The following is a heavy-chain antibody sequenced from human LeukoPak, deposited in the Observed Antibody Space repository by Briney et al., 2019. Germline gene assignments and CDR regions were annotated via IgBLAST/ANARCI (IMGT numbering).Heavy chain of an antibody. V-gene: IGHV4-38-2*01. J-gene: IGHJ4*02. CDR3: ARQDRTLYYDSSGLYFDY. D-gene: IGHD3-22*01. CDR1: GYSISSGYY. Sequence: SETLSLTCAVSGYSISSGYYWGWIRQPPGKGLELIGSIFHCGNTYYSPSLKRRVTVSIDTSMNHFSLKVPSVTAADTAVYYCARQDRTLYYDSSGLYFDYWGQGTLVAVSS. CDR2: IFHCGNT.